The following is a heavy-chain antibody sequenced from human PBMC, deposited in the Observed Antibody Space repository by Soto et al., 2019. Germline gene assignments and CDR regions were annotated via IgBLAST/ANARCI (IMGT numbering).Heavy chain of an antibody. V-gene: IGHV3-53*01. CDR1: GFSVSSSSNY. J-gene: IGHJ4*02. CDR3: VGFYFDY. CDR2: IYSDDTT. Sequence: PGGSLRLSCAAFGFSVSSSSNYMSWVRQAPGKGLEWVSVIYSDDTTYYADSVKGRFTISRDNSKNTLYLQMNNLGADDTAVYYCVGFYFDYWGQGTLVTVSS.